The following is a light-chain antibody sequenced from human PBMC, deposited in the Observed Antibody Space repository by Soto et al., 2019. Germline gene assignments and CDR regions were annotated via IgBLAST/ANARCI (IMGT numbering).Light chain of an antibody. CDR3: SSYTRSSTLVV. J-gene: IGLJ2*01. Sequence: QSALTQPASVSGSPGQSITISCTGTSSDVCGYNYVSWYQQHPGKAPKLMIYDVSNRPSGVSNRFSGSKSGNTASLTISGLQAEDEADYYCSSYTRSSTLVVFGGGTKVTVL. V-gene: IGLV2-14*01. CDR2: DVS. CDR1: SSDVCGYNY.